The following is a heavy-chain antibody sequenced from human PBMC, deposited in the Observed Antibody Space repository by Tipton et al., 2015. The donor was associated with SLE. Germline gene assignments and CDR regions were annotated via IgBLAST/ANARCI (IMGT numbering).Heavy chain of an antibody. CDR1: GGTFSSYT. V-gene: IGHV1-69*09. CDR2: IIPILGIA. CDR3: ARGDGTGSDY. D-gene: IGHD1-1*01. Sequence: QLVQSGAEVKKPGSSVKVSCKASGGTFSSYTISWVRQAPGQGLEWMGRIIPILGIANYAQKFQGRVTITADKSTSTAYMELSSLGSEDTAAYYCARGDGTGSDYWGQGTLVTVSS. J-gene: IGHJ4*02.